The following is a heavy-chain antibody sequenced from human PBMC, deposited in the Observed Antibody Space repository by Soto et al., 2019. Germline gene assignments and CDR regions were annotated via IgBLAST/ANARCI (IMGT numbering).Heavy chain of an antibody. J-gene: IGHJ4*02. Sequence: SGPTLVNPTETLTLTCTVSGFSLSNARMGVSWIRQPPGKALEWLAHIFSNDEKSYSTSLKSRLTISKDTSKSQVVLTMTNMDPVDTATYYCARIARRYAFWSGYPWDYWGQGTLVTVSS. CDR3: ARIARRYAFWSGYPWDY. V-gene: IGHV2-26*01. CDR1: GFSLSNARMG. CDR2: IFSNDEK. D-gene: IGHD3-3*01.